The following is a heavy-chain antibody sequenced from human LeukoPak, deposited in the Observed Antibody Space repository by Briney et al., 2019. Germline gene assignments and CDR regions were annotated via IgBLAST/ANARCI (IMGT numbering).Heavy chain of an antibody. J-gene: IGHJ4*02. Sequence: PGGSLRLSCAASGFTFSSFWMTWVRQAPGKGLEWVANIKQDGSEKYYVDSVKGRFTISRDNAKDSLYLQMNSLRAEDTAVYYCARDWNYHALGYWGQGTLVTVSS. D-gene: IGHD1-7*01. CDR2: IKQDGSEK. CDR1: GFTFSSFW. CDR3: ARDWNYHALGY. V-gene: IGHV3-7*01.